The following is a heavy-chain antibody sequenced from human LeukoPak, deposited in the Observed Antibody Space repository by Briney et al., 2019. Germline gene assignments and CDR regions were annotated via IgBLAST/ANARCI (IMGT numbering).Heavy chain of an antibody. CDR3: ARELMVRGMDV. V-gene: IGHV1-69*13. J-gene: IGHJ6*04. CDR2: TIPIFGTA. D-gene: IGHD3-10*01. Sequence: ASVKVSCKASGGTFSSYAISWVRQAPGQGLEWMGGTIPIFGTANYAQKFQGRVTITADESTSTAYMELSSLRSEDAAVYYCARELMVRGMDVWGKGTTVTISS. CDR1: GGTFSSYA.